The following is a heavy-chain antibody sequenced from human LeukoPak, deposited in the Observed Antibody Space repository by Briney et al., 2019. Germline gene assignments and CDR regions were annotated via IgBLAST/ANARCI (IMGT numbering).Heavy chain of an antibody. CDR3: ARGRYSSGWYYFDY. CDR2: INAGNGNT. Sequence: GGSLRLSCAASGYTFTSYYMHWVRQAPGQRLEWMGWINAGNGNTKYSQKFQGRVTITRDTSASTAYMELSSLRSEDTAAYYCARGRYSSGWYYFDYWGQGTLVTVSS. V-gene: IGHV1-3*01. CDR1: GYTFTSYY. D-gene: IGHD6-19*01. J-gene: IGHJ4*02.